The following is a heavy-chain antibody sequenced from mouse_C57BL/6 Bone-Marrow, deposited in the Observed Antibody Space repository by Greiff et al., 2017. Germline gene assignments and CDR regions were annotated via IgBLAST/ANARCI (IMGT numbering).Heavy chain of an antibody. Sequence: VQLQQSGAELARPGASVKLSCTASGYTFTSYGISWVKQRTGQGLEWIGEIYPRSGNNYYNEMFKGKATLTADKSSSTAYMEIRSLTSEDSAVYFCARGRTTAHMDYWGQGTSVTVSS. V-gene: IGHV1-81*01. CDR1: GYTFTSYG. CDR2: IYPRSGNN. J-gene: IGHJ4*01. CDR3: ARGRTTAHMDY. D-gene: IGHD1-2*01.